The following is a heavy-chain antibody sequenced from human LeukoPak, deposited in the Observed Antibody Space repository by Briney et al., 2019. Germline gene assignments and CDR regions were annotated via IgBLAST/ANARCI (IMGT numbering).Heavy chain of an antibody. CDR3: ARDRDPYYDSSGYYHAFDI. J-gene: IGHJ3*02. V-gene: IGHV4-31*03. CDR2: IYYSGST. D-gene: IGHD3-22*01. CDR1: GGSISSGGYS. Sequence: PSQTLSLTCTVSGGSISSGGYSWSWIRQHPGKGLEWIGYIYYSGSTYYNPSLKSRVTISVDTSKNQFSLKLSSVTAADTAVYYCARDRDPYYDSSGYYHAFDIWGQGTMVTVSS.